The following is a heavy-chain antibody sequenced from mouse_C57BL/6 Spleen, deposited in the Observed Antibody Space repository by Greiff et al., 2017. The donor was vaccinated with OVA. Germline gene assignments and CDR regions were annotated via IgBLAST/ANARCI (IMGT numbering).Heavy chain of an antibody. D-gene: IGHD2-5*01. CDR3: ARRYSNPHYFDY. CDR1: GYTFTSYW. V-gene: IGHV1-59*01. CDR2: IDPSDSYT. Sequence: QVHVKQSGAELVRPGTSVKLSCKASGYTFTSYWMHWVKQRPGQGLEWIGVIDPSDSYTNYNQKFKGKATLTVDTSSSTAYMQLSSLTSEDSAVYYCARRYSNPHYFDYWGQGTTLTVSS. J-gene: IGHJ2*01.